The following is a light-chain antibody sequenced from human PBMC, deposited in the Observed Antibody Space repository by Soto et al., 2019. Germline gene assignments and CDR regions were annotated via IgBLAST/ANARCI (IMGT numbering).Light chain of an antibody. CDR2: GAS. CDR1: QSISNN. CDR3: QQYNNWWT. V-gene: IGKV3-15*01. Sequence: EIVMTQSPATLSVSPGERATLSCRASQSISNNLAWYHQRPGQAPRLLIYGASTRATGIPARFSGSGSGTEFPLPISSLQSEDFAVYYCQQYNNWWTFGQGTRVEIK. J-gene: IGKJ1*01.